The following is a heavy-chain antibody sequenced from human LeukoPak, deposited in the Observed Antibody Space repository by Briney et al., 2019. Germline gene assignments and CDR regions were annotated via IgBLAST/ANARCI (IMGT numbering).Heavy chain of an antibody. CDR3: TRGPSRGATGTTGAFDI. J-gene: IGHJ3*02. D-gene: IGHD1-1*01. CDR1: GFTFSGSA. V-gene: IGHV3-73*01. Sequence: GGSLRLSCAASGFTFSGSAMHWVRQASGKGLEWVGRIRSKANSYATAYAASVKGRFTISRDDSKNTAHLQINSLKTEDTAVYYCTRGPSRGATGTTGAFDIWGQGTMVTVSS. CDR2: IRSKANSYAT.